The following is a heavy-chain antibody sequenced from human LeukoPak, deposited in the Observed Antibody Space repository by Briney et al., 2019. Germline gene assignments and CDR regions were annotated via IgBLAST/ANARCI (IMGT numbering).Heavy chain of an antibody. D-gene: IGHD6-13*01. CDR2: ISAYNGDT. CDR3: ARDPSNTSSWYIYFDY. CDR1: GYTFNIYG. V-gene: IGHV1-18*01. J-gene: IGHJ4*02. Sequence: ASVKVPSKASGYTFNIYGISWARQAPGQGLEWMGWISAYNGDTHYAQRFQGRVTLTIDTSTSTAYMELRDLRSDDTAMYYCARDPSNTSSWYIYFDYWGQGTQVTVSS.